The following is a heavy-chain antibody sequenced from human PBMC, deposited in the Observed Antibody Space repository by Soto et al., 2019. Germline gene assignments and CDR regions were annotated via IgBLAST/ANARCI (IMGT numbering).Heavy chain of an antibody. J-gene: IGHJ6*02. V-gene: IGHV4-34*01. Sequence: QVQLQQWGAGLLKPSETLSLNCAVYGGSFYWTWIRQPPGKGLAWIVEIRHRGSTNYNPSLKSRVSISIDRSKSQVSLTVYSVTAADTAVYYCARGGGDYACAVDVWGQGTTVTVSS. CDR1: GGSFY. CDR3: ARGGGDYACAVDV. D-gene: IGHD4-17*01. CDR2: IRHRGST.